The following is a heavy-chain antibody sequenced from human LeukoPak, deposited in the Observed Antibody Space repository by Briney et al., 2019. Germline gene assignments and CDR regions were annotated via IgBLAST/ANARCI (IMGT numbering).Heavy chain of an antibody. V-gene: IGHV1-18*04. CDR1: GYNFDRYG. J-gene: IGHJ3*02. CDR3: EVWGGDAFDI. Sequence: ASVKVSCKGSGYNFDRYGANWVRQAPGQGLEWVGWISTYNGNTFYAQKFEGRVSMTTDTSTNTVYMDLRSLRSDDTAVYYCEVWGGDAFDIWGQGTMVTVSS. CDR2: ISTYNGNT. D-gene: IGHD3-16*01.